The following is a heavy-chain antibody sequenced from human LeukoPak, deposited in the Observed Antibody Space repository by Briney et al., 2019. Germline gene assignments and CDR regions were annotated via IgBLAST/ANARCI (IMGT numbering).Heavy chain of an antibody. CDR3: AKTYSTSWLLDY. CDR1: GFSFSNYG. D-gene: IGHD2-2*01. Sequence: GGSLRLSCAASGFSFSNYGMHWVRQAPGKGLEWVAAISYDGSNKYYADSVKGRFTISRDNSKNTLYLQMDSLRAEDTAVYYCAKTYSTSWLLDYWGQGTLVTVSS. J-gene: IGHJ4*02. CDR2: ISYDGSNK. V-gene: IGHV3-30*18.